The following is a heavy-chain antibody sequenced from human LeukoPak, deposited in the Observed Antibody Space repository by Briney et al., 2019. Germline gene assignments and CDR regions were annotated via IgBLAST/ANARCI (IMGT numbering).Heavy chain of an antibody. CDR2: MYYRGST. Sequence: SETLFLTCTVSGGSISSYYWSWIRQPPGKGLEWIGSMYYRGSTYHNPSLKSRVTISVDTSKNQFSLKLSSVTAADTAVYYCATTTIRLGYWGQGTLVTVSS. D-gene: IGHD1-26*01. CDR3: ATTTIRLGY. CDR1: GGSISSYY. J-gene: IGHJ4*02. V-gene: IGHV4-39*07.